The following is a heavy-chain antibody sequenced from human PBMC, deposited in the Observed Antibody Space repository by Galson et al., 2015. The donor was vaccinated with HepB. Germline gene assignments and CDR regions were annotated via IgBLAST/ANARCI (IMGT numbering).Heavy chain of an antibody. V-gene: IGHV3-23*01. CDR3: AKAGTSTSYFYDY. Sequence: SLRLSCAASGFTFRSYAMSWVRQAPGKGLEWVSAIRGSGDSTSYADSVKGRFTISKDSSNDTLYLQMNGLRAEDTAIYYCAKAGTSTSYFYDYWGQGTLVTVSS. CDR1: GFTFRSYA. J-gene: IGHJ4*02. CDR2: IRGSGDST. D-gene: IGHD1-1*01.